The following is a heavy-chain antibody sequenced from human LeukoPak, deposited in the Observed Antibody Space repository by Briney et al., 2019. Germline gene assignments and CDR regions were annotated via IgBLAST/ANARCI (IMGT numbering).Heavy chain of an antibody. CDR2: IYTSGST. V-gene: IGHV4-61*02. CDR1: GGSISSGSYY. D-gene: IGHD3-16*01. J-gene: IGHJ4*02. CDR3: ARGAVGGVDY. Sequence: SETLSLTCTVSGGSISSGSYYWSWIRQPAGKGLEWIGRIYTSGSTNYNPSLKSRVTISVDTSKKQFSLKLSSVTAADTAVYYCARGAVGGVDYWGQGTLVTVSS.